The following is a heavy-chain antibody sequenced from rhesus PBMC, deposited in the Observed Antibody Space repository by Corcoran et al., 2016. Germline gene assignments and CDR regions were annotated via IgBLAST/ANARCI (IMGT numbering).Heavy chain of an antibody. V-gene: IGHV5-20*01. CDR2: IDPSDSDT. D-gene: IGHD3-3*01. J-gene: IGHJ6*01. CDR1: GYSFTSYW. Sequence: EVQLVQSGAEVKRPGESLKISCKTSGYSFTSYWISWVRQMPGKGLVWMGAIDPSDSDTSYTPSFQSQVTISADKSISTAYLQWSRLKASDTATYYCAKGKYLDWLSLKSYGLDSWGQGVVVTVSS. CDR3: AKGKYLDWLSLKSYGLDS.